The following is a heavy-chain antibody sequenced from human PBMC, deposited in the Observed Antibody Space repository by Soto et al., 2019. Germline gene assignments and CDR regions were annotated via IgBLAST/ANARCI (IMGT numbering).Heavy chain of an antibody. CDR3: ASRHYGMDV. CDR2: ITSSSSYI. V-gene: IGHV3-21*06. J-gene: IGHJ6*02. CDR1: GFTFSSYS. Sequence: EVELVESGGGLVKPGGSLRLSCAASGFTFSSYSMNWVRQAPGKGLEWVSSITSSSSYIYYADSVKGRFTISRDNAKNSLYLQMNRLGGEDTAVSYCASRHYGMDVWGQGTTVTVSS.